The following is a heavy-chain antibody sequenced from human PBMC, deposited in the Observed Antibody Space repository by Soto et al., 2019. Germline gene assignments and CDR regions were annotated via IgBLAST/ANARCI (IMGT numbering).Heavy chain of an antibody. V-gene: IGHV4-34*01. D-gene: IGHD1-1*01. CDR1: GGSFSGYY. CDR3: ATTNWNHNWFDP. Sequence: QVQLQQWGAGLLKSSETLSLTCAVFGGSFSGYYWSWIRQPPGKGLEWIGEINHRGSTNYNPSLKSRVTMSVDTSKNQFSLKLTSMTAADMAVYYCATTNWNHNWFDPWGQGTLVTVSS. CDR2: INHRGST. J-gene: IGHJ5*02.